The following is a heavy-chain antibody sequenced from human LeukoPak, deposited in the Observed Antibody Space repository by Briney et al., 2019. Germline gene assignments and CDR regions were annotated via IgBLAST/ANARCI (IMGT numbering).Heavy chain of an antibody. V-gene: IGHV3-21*01. CDR2: ISSSSSYI. J-gene: IGHJ4*02. D-gene: IGHD4-23*01. CDR1: GFTFSTYS. CDR3: ARDYGSSSPFDY. Sequence: GGSLRLSCAASGFTFSTYSMNWVRQAPGKGLEWVSSISSSSSYIYYADSVKGRFTISRDNAKNSLYLQMNSLRAEDTAVYYCARDYGSSSPFDYWGQGTLVTVSS.